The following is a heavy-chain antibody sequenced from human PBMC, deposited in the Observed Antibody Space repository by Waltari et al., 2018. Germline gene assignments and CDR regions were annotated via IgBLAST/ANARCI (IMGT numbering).Heavy chain of an antibody. D-gene: IGHD3-3*01. Sequence: QVQLVQSGAEVKKPGSSVKVSCKASGGTFSSYAISWVRQAPGQWLEWMGGIIPIFGTANYAQKFQGRVTMTTDTSTSTAYMELRSLRSDDTAVYYCAKETSGAIFAATKGPFDIWGQGTMVTVSS. V-gene: IGHV1-69*05. J-gene: IGHJ3*02. CDR3: AKETSGAIFAATKGPFDI. CDR1: GGTFSSYA. CDR2: IIPIFGTA.